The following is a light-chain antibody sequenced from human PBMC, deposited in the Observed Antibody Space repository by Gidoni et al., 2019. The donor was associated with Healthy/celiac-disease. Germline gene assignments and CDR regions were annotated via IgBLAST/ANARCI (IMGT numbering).Light chain of an antibody. CDR2: LGS. J-gene: IGKJ2*01. V-gene: IGKV2-28*01. CDR3: MQALQTPMYT. Sequence: DIVMTQSPLSLPVTPGEPASISCRASQSLLHSNGYNYLDWYLQKPVQSTQLLIFLGSNRASGVPDRFSGSGSGTDFTLKISRVEAEDVGVYYCMQALQTPMYTFGQGTKLEIK. CDR1: QSLLHSNGYNY.